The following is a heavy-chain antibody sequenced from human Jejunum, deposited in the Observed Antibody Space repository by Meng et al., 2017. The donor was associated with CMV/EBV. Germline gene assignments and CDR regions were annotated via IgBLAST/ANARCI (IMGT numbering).Heavy chain of an antibody. CDR2: IYGGGST. D-gene: IGHD5-18*01. J-gene: IGHJ4*02. Sequence: GALVLPGGSLRLSCAASGFTVSNSYMSWVRQAPGKGLEWVSVIYGGGSTYYADSVKGRFTISRDSSKNTLYLQMNSLRAEDTAVYYCAREGTTLVTYDYWGQGTLVTVSS. CDR3: AREGTTLVTYDY. CDR1: GFTVSNSY. V-gene: IGHV3-66*01.